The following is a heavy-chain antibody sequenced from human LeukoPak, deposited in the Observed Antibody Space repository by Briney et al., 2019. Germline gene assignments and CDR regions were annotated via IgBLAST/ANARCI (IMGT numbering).Heavy chain of an antibody. CDR1: GYTFTGYY. Sequence: ASVKVSCKASGYTFTGYYMHWVRQAPGQGLEWMGWINPNSGGTNYAQKFQGRVTMTRDTSISTAYMELSRLRSDDTAVYYCARERLLTNWFDPWGQGTLVTVSS. CDR2: INPNSGGT. V-gene: IGHV1-2*02. D-gene: IGHD1-1*01. CDR3: ARERLLTNWFDP. J-gene: IGHJ5*02.